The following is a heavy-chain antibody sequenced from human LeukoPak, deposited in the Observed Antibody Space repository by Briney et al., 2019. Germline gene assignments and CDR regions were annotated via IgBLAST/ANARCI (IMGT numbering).Heavy chain of an antibody. CDR1: GYTFTSYA. V-gene: IGHV1-3*01. D-gene: IGHD6-19*01. CDR3: ARIRAVAGYDGMDV. Sequence: ASVKVSCKASGYTFTSYAMHWVRQAPGQRLEWMGWINAGNGNTKYSQKFQGRVTITRDTSASTAYMELSSLRSEDTAVYYCARIRAVAGYDGMDVWDQGTTVTVSS. CDR2: INAGNGNT. J-gene: IGHJ6*02.